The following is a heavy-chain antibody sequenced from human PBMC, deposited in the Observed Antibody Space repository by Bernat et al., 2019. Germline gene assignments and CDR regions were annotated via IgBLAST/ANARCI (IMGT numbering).Heavy chain of an antibody. CDR2: INSANGDT. Sequence: QVQLVQSGAEVKKPGASVKVSCKASGYTFSNYGIHWVRQAPGQRLEYMAWINSANGDTHIPQKFRSRLTITWDTSATAAYMELISLRSEDTAIYYCAREYVASGNIDYWGQGTLVTVSS. V-gene: IGHV1-3*04. CDR3: AREYVASGNIDY. CDR1: GYTFSNYG. J-gene: IGHJ4*02. D-gene: IGHD3-10*01.